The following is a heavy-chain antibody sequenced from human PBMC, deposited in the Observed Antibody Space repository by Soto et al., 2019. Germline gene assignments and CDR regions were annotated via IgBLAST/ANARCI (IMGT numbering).Heavy chain of an antibody. J-gene: IGHJ2*01. CDR2: VHISGHS. Sequence: SETLSLTCTLSGGSVRAPDWWNWVRQSPDKGLEWIAEVHISGHSNYNPSLRSRVSVSIDSSKNQFYLNLNSVTAADTAIYYCARVRQGCSANNCYFDPWGRGTQVTVSS. CDR1: GGSVRAPDW. D-gene: IGHD2-15*01. CDR3: ARVRQGCSANNCYFDP. V-gene: IGHV4-4*02.